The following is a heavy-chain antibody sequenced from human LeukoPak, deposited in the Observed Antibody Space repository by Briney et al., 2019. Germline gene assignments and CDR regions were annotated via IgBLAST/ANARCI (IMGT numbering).Heavy chain of an antibody. CDR2: INHSGST. J-gene: IGHJ4*02. V-gene: IGHV4-34*01. CDR3: ARKAVAGDFDY. D-gene: IGHD6-19*01. Sequence: TTSETLSLTCAVYGGSFSGYYWSWIRQPPGKGLEWIGEINHSGSTNYNPSLKSRVTISVDTSKNQFSLKLSSVTAADTAVYYCARKAVAGDFDYWGQGTLVTVSS. CDR1: GGSFSGYY.